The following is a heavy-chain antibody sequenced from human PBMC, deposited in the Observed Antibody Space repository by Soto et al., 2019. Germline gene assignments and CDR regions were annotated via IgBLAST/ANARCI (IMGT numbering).Heavy chain of an antibody. CDR2: ISGYNGNT. D-gene: IGHD2-2*01. CDR3: AREGPPSLI. J-gene: IGHJ4*02. CDR1: GYTFTSYY. Sequence: QVQLVQSGAEVKKPGASVKVSCKASGYTFTSYYISWVRQAPGQGLEWMGWISGYNGNTNYARKLQGRVTMTTHTSTRTAHLEPRSPRSDDTAVYYCAREGPPSLIWGQGTLVTVSS. V-gene: IGHV1-18*01.